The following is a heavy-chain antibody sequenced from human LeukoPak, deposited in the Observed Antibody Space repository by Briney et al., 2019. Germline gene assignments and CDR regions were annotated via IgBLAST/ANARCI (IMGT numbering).Heavy chain of an antibody. Sequence: GGSLRLSCEASGFTFRNYGVHWVRQAPGKGPEWVAVISYDGGSQYYADSVKGRFTISRDNSENTVYLQLNSLRVDDTAVYYCAKDRRMMSAYYGMDVWGQGTTVTVSS. CDR2: ISYDGGSQ. D-gene: IGHD3-16*01. CDR1: GFTFRNYG. V-gene: IGHV3-30*18. J-gene: IGHJ6*02. CDR3: AKDRRMMSAYYGMDV.